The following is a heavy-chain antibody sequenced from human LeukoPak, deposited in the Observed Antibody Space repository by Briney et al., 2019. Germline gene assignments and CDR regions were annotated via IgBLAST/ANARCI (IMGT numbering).Heavy chain of an antibody. D-gene: IGHD4-17*01. CDR1: GFTFSSYS. CDR3: ARDFGDYSYYYYMDV. Sequence: GGSLRLSCAASGFTFSSYSMNWVRQAPGKGLEWVSYISSSSSTIYYADSVKGRFTISRDNAKNSLYLQMNSLRAEDTAVYYCARDFGDYSYYYYMDVWGKGTTVTVSS. CDR2: ISSSSSTI. V-gene: IGHV3-48*01. J-gene: IGHJ6*03.